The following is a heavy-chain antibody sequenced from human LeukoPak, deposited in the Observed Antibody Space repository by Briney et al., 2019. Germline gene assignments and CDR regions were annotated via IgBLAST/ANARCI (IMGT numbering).Heavy chain of an antibody. V-gene: IGHV3-7*01. CDR3: ATEGGGYNWIQY. Sequence: GGSLRLSCAASGFTFSSYWMSWVRQAPGKGLEGVANIKQDGSEKYYVDSVKGRFTISRDNAKNSLYLQMNSLRAEDTAVYYCATEGGGYNWIQYWGQGTLVTVSS. J-gene: IGHJ4*02. CDR1: GFTFSSYW. CDR2: IKQDGSEK. D-gene: IGHD1-20*01.